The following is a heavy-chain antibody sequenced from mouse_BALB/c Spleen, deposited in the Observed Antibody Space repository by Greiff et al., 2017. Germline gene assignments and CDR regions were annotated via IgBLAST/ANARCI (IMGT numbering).Heavy chain of an antibody. CDR3: AREEGDYYGSSPFAY. D-gene: IGHD1-1*01. Sequence: QVHVKQSGPGLVAPSQSLSITCTVSGFSLTSYGVHWVRQPPGKGLEWLGVIWAGGSTNYNSALMSRLSISKDNSKSQVFLKMNSLQTDDTAMYYCAREEGDYYGSSPFAYWGQGTLVTVSA. CDR1: GFSLTSYG. J-gene: IGHJ3*01. V-gene: IGHV2-9*02. CDR2: IWAGGST.